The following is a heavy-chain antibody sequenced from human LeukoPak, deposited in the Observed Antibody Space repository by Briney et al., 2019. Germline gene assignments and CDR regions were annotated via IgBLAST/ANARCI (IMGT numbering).Heavy chain of an antibody. V-gene: IGHV3-53*01. D-gene: IGHD5-12*01. Sequence: GSLRLSCAASGFTFSSYSMSWVRQAPGKGLECVSVIYSGGSTYYADSVKGRFIISRDNSKNTMYLQMNSLRAEDTAVYYCARTLGYHPYYFDYWGQGALVTVSA. CDR2: IYSGGST. J-gene: IGHJ4*02. CDR3: ARTLGYHPYYFDY. CDR1: GFTFSSYS.